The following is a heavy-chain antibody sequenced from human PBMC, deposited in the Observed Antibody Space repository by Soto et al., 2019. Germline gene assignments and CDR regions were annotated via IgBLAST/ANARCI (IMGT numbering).Heavy chain of an antibody. D-gene: IGHD3-22*01. Sequence: GGSLRLSCAASGFTFSSYWMSWVRQAPGKGLEWVANIKQDGSEKYYVDSVKGRFTISRDNAKNSLYLQMNSLRAEDTAVYYCARNKEEPGYYDSSGYSSAVAFDIWGQGTMVTVSS. CDR2: IKQDGSEK. V-gene: IGHV3-7*01. CDR3: ARNKEEPGYYDSSGYSSAVAFDI. J-gene: IGHJ3*02. CDR1: GFTFSSYW.